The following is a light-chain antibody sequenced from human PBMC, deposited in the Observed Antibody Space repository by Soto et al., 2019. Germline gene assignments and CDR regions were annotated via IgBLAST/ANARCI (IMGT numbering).Light chain of an antibody. J-gene: IGLJ2*01. CDR3: QSYDSSLSAVV. CDR2: SKT. V-gene: IGLV1-40*01. CDR1: SSNIGAHYD. Sequence: QSVLTQPPSVSGAPGQRVTISCTASSSNIGAHYDVHWYQQLPGTAPRLLIYSKTIRPSGVPVRFSASQSGTSASLAITGLQAKDEADYHCQSYDSSLSAVVFGGGTKLTVL.